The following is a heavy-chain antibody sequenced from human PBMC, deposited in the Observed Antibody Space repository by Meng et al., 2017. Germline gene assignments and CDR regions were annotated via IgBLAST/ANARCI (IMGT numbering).Heavy chain of an antibody. J-gene: IGHJ4*02. CDR1: GYTFPSYA. D-gene: IGHD2-15*01. Sequence: QVQVGECGAEVKGPGDSVKVSCKASGYTFPSYAMHWVRQAPGQSLEWMGWLNAGNGDTKYSQKFQGRVTITRDSSASTAYMELSSLRSEDTAVYYCARDSCTGGICYRGSFDYWAQGTLVTVFS. CDR3: ARDSCTGGICYRGSFDY. CDR2: LNAGNGDT. V-gene: IGHV1-3*01.